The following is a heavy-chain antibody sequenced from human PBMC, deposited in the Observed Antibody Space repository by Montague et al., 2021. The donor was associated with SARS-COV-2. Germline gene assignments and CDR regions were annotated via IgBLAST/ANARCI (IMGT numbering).Heavy chain of an antibody. CDR3: ARRMESAKWSDGLDV. Sequence: SLRLSCAASGFTVSSNYMSWVRQAPGKGLEWVSDIYSGGSTYYVDSVKGRFTISRDNSENTVSLQMNSLRAEDTALYYCARRMESAKWSDGLDVWGQGTLVTASS. D-gene: IGHD3/OR15-3a*01. CDR2: IYSGGST. CDR1: GFTVSSNY. V-gene: IGHV3-66*04. J-gene: IGHJ4*02.